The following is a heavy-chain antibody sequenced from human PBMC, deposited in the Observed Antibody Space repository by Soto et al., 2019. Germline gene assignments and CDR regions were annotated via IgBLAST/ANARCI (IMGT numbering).Heavy chain of an antibody. CDR3: ARDDEGGSYCDLGY. V-gene: IGHV3-30-3*01. CDR2: ILHDGNNK. J-gene: IGHJ4*02. Sequence: QVQLVESGGGVVQPGRSLRLSCAASGFTFSNYIMHWVRQAPGKGLEWVAIILHDGNNKYYADSVMGRFTISRDNSNNTLYLQMNSLRTEDTAIYYCARDDEGGSYCDLGYWGQGTLVTVSS. CDR1: GFTFSNYI. D-gene: IGHD3-10*01.